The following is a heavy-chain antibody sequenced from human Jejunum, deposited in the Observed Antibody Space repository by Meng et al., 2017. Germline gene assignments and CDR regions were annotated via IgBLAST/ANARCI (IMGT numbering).Heavy chain of an antibody. D-gene: IGHD2-15*01. CDR2: LYTSGTA. CDR3: ARVSWQLDAFDI. J-gene: IGHJ3*02. CDR1: GASISSGFYY. V-gene: IGHV4-61*02. Sequence: LRPSCTVSGASISSGFYYWSWIRQPAGKGLEWIGRLYTSGTANYSPSLKSRVTISVDTSKNQFSLELTSATAADTAVYYCARVSWQLDAFDIWGQGTMVTVSS.